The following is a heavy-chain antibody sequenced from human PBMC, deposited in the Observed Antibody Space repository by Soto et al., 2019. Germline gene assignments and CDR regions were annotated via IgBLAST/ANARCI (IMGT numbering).Heavy chain of an antibody. CDR1: GDSVSSNSAA. J-gene: IGHJ5*02. V-gene: IGHV6-1*01. CDR2: TYYRSKWYN. Sequence: SQTLSLTCAISGDSVSSNSAAWNWIRQSPSRGLEWLGRTYYRSKWYNDYAVSVKSRITINPDTSKNQFSLQLNSLTPEDTAVYYCARDQGGHIGTTLIVVPSWFDPWGHVTLVTVSS. D-gene: IGHD3-22*01. CDR3: ARDQGGHIGTTLIVVPSWFDP.